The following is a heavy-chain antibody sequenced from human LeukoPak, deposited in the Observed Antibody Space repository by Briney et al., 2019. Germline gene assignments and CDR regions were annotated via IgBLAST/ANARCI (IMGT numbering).Heavy chain of an antibody. V-gene: IGHV3-74*01. CDR1: GFLLSSYL. Sequence: PGESLRLSCSASGFLLSSYLVHWVPQAPGKGVVWVSRIYWCGSSTNYAASESGRFTISGDHDNNTPYLQLNSRRADDAVVYYCARVRYSRGWRNSMDAFDIWGQGTMVTVSS. CDR2: IYWCGSST. D-gene: IGHD6-19*01. CDR3: ARVRYSRGWRNSMDAFDI. J-gene: IGHJ3*02.